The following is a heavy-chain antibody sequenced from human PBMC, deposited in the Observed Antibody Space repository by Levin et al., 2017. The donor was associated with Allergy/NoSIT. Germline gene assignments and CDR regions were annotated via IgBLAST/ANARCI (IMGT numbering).Heavy chain of an antibody. CDR3: ARVATTSSACDY. Sequence: ASVKVSCKASGYTFTSYAMHWVRQAPGQRLEWMGWINAGNGNTKYSQKFQGRVTITRDTSASTAYMELSSLRSEDTAVYYCARVATTSSACDYWGQGTLVTVSS. V-gene: IGHV1-3*01. CDR1: GYTFTSYA. CDR2: INAGNGNT. D-gene: IGHD4-17*01. J-gene: IGHJ4*02.